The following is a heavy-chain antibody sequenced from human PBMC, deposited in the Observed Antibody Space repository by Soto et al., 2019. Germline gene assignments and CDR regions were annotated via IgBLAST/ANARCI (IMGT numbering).Heavy chain of an antibody. J-gene: IGHJ6*02. Sequence: LELMRVRCSVSGGSSGSRGYCWGWIRQPPGKGLEWIGSIYYSGSTYYNPSLKSRLTISVDTSKNQFSLKLSSLIAADTAVYYCASGFGLDVWGQGSTVTVSS. CDR2: IYYSGST. CDR1: GGSSGSRGYC. CDR3: ASGFGLDV. V-gene: IGHV4-39*07.